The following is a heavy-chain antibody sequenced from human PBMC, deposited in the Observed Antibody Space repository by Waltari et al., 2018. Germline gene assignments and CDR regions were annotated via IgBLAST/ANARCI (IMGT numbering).Heavy chain of an antibody. J-gene: IGHJ4*02. Sequence: QVQLQESGPGLVKPSETLSLTCTVSGGSISNYYWSWIRQPPGKGLEWIGYVSYSGSTKYNPSLKRRATLSVDTSKNQFSLKLSSVTPADTAVYYCAREEQLQPRGEYYFDYWGQGILVTVSS. D-gene: IGHD3-10*01. V-gene: IGHV4-59*01. CDR3: AREEQLQPRGEYYFDY. CDR1: GGSISNYY. CDR2: VSYSGST.